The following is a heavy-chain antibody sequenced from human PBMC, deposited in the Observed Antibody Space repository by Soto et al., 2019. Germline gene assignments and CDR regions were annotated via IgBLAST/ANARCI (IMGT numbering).Heavy chain of an antibody. D-gene: IGHD2-15*01. J-gene: IGHJ5*01. Sequence: SQTLSLTCAISGPSVSSDSAAWHWIRQSPSRDLEWLGRTYYRAKWYNDYAISVKSRITITPDTSKNQFSLQLSSVTPDDTAVYYCTRAPVCSDLYTLHHLAPWGQGTLVTVSS. CDR2: TYYRAKWYN. CDR3: TRAPVCSDLYTLHHLAP. CDR1: GPSVSSDSAA. V-gene: IGHV6-1*01.